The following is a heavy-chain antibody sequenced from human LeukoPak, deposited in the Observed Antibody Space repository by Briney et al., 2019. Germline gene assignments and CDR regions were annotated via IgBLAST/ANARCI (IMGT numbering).Heavy chain of an antibody. J-gene: IGHJ4*02. Sequence: ASVIFSCKVSGFTLAIYGIGWVRRATGQGHDWMGWISAYNGNTNYAQKLQGRVTMSTDTSTSTAYLELGSLRADDTAVYYCARAFYSGNPHVDYWGQGTLVTVSS. V-gene: IGHV1-18*01. D-gene: IGHD1-26*01. CDR1: GFTLAIYG. CDR3: ARAFYSGNPHVDY. CDR2: ISAYNGNT.